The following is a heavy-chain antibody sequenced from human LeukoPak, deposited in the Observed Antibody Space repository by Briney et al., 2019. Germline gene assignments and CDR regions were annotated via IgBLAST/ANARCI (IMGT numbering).Heavy chain of an antibody. CDR3: TKDMTFGGVIVPLEY. CDR1: GFSFSSYG. J-gene: IGHJ4*02. CDR2: ISGSGGST. V-gene: IGHV3-23*01. Sequence: PGGTLRLSCAASGFSFSSYGVSWVRQAPGKGLEWVSGISGSGGSTYYADSVKGRFTISRDSSKNTLDLQMNSLRAEDTAVYYCTKDMTFGGVIVPLEYWGQGTLVTVSS. D-gene: IGHD3-16*02.